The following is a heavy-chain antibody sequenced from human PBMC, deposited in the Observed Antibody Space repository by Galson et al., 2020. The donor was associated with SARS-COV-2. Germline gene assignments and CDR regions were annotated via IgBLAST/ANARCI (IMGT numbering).Heavy chain of an antibody. D-gene: IGHD3-3*01. J-gene: IGHJ4*02. Sequence: GGSLRLSCAASGFTFSSYAMSWVRQAPGKGLEWVSAISGSGGSTYYADSVKGRFPISRDNSTNTLYLQMNSLRAEDTAVYYCAKVGEGVTIFGVVIIDYYFDYGGQGTLVTVSS. CDR1: GFTFSSYA. CDR2: ISGSGGST. CDR3: AKVGEGVTIFGVVIIDYYFDY. V-gene: IGHV3-23*01.